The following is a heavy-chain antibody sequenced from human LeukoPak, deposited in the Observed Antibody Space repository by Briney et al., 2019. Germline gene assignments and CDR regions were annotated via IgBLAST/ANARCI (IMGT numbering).Heavy chain of an antibody. CDR1: GGSISSGSYY. Sequence: SETLSLTCTVSGGSISSGSYYWSWIRLPAGKGLEWIGRIYTSGSTNYNPSLKSRVTISVDTSKNQFSLKLSSVTAADTAVYYCASASTTHYYYYYGMDVWGQGTTVTVSS. J-gene: IGHJ6*02. V-gene: IGHV4-61*02. D-gene: IGHD1-1*01. CDR3: ASASTTHYYYYYGMDV. CDR2: IYTSGST.